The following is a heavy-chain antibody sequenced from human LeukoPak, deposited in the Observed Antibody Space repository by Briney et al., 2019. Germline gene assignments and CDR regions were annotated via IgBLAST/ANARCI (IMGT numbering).Heavy chain of an antibody. CDR3: ARHKGRVFDY. D-gene: IGHD2-15*01. CDR2: IYYSGST. V-gene: IGHV4-59*08. CDR1: GGSMSSYY. Sequence: SETLSLTCTVSGGSMSSYYWSWIRQPPGKGLEWIGYIYYSGSTNYNPSLKSRVTISGETSKNQFSLKLSSVTAADTAVYYCARHKGRVFDYWGQGTLVTVSS. J-gene: IGHJ4*02.